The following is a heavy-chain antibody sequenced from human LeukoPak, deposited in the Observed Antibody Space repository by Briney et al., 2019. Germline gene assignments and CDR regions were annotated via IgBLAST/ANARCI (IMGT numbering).Heavy chain of an antibody. Sequence: GGSLRLSCAASGFTVSNNYMSWVRQAPGKGLEWVSLIYSGGSTYYADSVKGRFTISRDNAKNSLYLQMNSLRAEDTAVYYCARVDTAMAPDYWGQGTLVTVSS. V-gene: IGHV3-66*01. CDR3: ARVDTAMAPDY. CDR1: GFTVSNNY. CDR2: IYSGGST. D-gene: IGHD5-18*01. J-gene: IGHJ4*02.